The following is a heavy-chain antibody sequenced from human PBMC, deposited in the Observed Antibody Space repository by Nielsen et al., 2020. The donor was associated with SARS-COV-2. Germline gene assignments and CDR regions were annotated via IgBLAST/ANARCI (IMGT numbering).Heavy chain of an antibody. Sequence: GGSLRLSCKGSGYSFTSYWIGWVRQMPGKGLEWMGIIYPGDSDTRYSPSFQGQVTISADKSISTAYLQWSSLKASDTAMYYCARRFSDYGDYGVSGYYYYYGMDVWGQGTTVTVSS. D-gene: IGHD4-17*01. V-gene: IGHV5-51*01. CDR1: GYSFTSYW. J-gene: IGHJ6*02. CDR2: IYPGDSDT. CDR3: ARRFSDYGDYGVSGYYYYYGMDV.